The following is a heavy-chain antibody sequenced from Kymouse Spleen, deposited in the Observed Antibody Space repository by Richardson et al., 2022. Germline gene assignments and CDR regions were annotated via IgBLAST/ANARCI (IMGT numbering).Heavy chain of an antibody. D-gene: IGHD6-6*01. J-gene: IGHJ4*02. CDR3: AKGGQLVYFDY. V-gene: IGHV3-30*18. Sequence: QVQLVESGGGVVQPGRSLRLSCAASGFTFSSYGMHWVRQAPGKGLEWVAVISYDGSNKYYADSVKGRFTISRDNSKNTLYLQMNSLRAEDTAVYYCAKGGQLVYFDYWGQGTLVTVSS. CDR1: GFTFSSYG. CDR2: ISYDGSNK.